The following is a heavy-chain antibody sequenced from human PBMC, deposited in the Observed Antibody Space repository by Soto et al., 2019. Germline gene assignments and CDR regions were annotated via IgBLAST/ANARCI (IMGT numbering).Heavy chain of an antibody. Sequence: PGGSLRLSCGVSGFRFSSYGMPWVRQAPGKGLEWVAFVSYDGGEKFYPESVKGRFTISRDNSKNTLFLQMNSLRSEDTAVYYCAKDRQRQTFDRWGLGPLVTVSS. CDR1: GFRFSSYG. CDR3: AKDRQRQTFDR. CDR2: VSYDGGEK. J-gene: IGHJ5*02. V-gene: IGHV3-30*18.